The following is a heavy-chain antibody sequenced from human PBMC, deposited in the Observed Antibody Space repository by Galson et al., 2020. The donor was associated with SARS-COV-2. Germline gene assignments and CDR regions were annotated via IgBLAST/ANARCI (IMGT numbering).Heavy chain of an antibody. CDR1: GFTFSSYS. Sequence: GGSLRLSCAASGFTFSSYSMNWVRQAPGKGLEWVSYISSSSSTIYYADSVKGRFTISRDNAKNSLYLQMNSLRAEDTAVYYCARDLGYYDCVWGSPDGLMVTAIPHQPFDYWGQGTLVTVSS. J-gene: IGHJ4*02. CDR3: ARDLGYYDCVWGSPDGLMVTAIPHQPFDY. V-gene: IGHV3-48*01. CDR2: ISSSSSTI. D-gene: IGHD3-16*01.